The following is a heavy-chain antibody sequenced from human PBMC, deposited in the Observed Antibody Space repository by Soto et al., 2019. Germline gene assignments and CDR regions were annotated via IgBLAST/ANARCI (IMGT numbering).Heavy chain of an antibody. CDR2: ISAYNGNT. Sequence: ASVKVSCKASGYTFTSYGISWVRQAPGQGLDWMGWISAYNGNTNYAQKLQGRVTMTTDTSTSTAYMELRSLRSDDTAVYYCARDRVTMIVVVITNDAFDIWGQGTMVTVSS. CDR3: ARDRVTMIVVVITNDAFDI. V-gene: IGHV1-18*01. J-gene: IGHJ3*02. CDR1: GYTFTSYG. D-gene: IGHD3-22*01.